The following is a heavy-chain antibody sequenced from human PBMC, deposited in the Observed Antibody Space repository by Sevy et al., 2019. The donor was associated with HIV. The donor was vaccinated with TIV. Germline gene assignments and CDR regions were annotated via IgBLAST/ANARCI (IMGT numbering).Heavy chain of an antibody. Sequence: GGSLRLSCAASGFTFSSYAMHWVRQAPGKGLEWVAVISYDGSNKYYADSVKGRFTISRDNSKNTLYLKMNSLRAEDTAVYYCARGPNYYDSSGYTFDYWGQGTLVTVSS. CDR1: GFTFSSYA. CDR3: ARGPNYYDSSGYTFDY. J-gene: IGHJ4*02. CDR2: ISYDGSNK. D-gene: IGHD3-22*01. V-gene: IGHV3-30-3*01.